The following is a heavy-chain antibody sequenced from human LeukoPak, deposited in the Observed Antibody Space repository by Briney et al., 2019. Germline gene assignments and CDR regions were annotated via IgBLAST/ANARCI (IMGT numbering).Heavy chain of an antibody. J-gene: IGHJ4*02. V-gene: IGHV3-11*05. D-gene: IGHD1-1*01. CDR3: ARGFTAGLDY. Sequence: PGGSLRLSCAASGFTFSDYYMSWIRQAPGKGLEWVSCISSSSSYTNYADSVKGRFTISRDNAKNSLYLQMNSLRAEDTAVYFCARGFTAGLDYWGQGTLVSVSS. CDR2: ISSSSSYT. CDR1: GFTFSDYY.